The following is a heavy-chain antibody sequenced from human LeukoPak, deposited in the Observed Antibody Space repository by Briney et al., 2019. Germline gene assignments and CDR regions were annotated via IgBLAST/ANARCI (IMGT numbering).Heavy chain of an antibody. V-gene: IGHV4-4*07. J-gene: IGHJ6*03. CDR1: GASINSYR. CDR2: IYTSGNT. D-gene: IGHD1-1*01. Sequence: PSETLSLTCNVSGASINSYRWNWIRQPAGKGLEWIGRIYTSGNTNYNPSLKSRVTISVDKSKNQFSLKLSSVTAADTAVYYCARETGPYYYYYMDVWGKGTTVTVSS. CDR3: ARETGPYYYYYMDV.